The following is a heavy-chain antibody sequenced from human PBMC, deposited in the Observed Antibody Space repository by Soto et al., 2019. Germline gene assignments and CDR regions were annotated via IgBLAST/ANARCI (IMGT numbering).Heavy chain of an antibody. CDR1: GGSIGSYY. Sequence: SETLSLTCTVSGGSIGSYYWSWIRQPPGKGLEWIGDIYYSGSTNYNPSLKSRVTISVDTSKNQFSLKLSSVTAADTAVYYCARRYGDCFDYWGQATPVTVSS. V-gene: IGHV4-59*08. CDR2: IYYSGST. CDR3: ARRYGDCFDY. D-gene: IGHD4-17*01. J-gene: IGHJ4*02.